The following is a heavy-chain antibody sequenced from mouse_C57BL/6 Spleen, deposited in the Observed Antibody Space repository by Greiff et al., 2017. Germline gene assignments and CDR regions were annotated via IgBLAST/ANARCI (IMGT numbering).Heavy chain of an antibody. CDR2: ISSGSSTI. V-gene: IGHV5-17*01. CDR3: ARAYYAMDY. Sequence: EVKLEESGGGLVKPGGSLKLSCAASGFTFSDYGMHWVRQAPEKGLEWVAYISSGSSTIYYADTVKGRFTISRDNAKNTLFLQMTSLRAEDTAMYYCARAYYAMDYWGQGTSVTVSS. CDR1: GFTFSDYG. J-gene: IGHJ4*01.